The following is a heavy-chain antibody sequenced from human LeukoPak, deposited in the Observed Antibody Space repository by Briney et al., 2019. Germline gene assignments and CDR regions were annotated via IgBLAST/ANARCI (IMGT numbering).Heavy chain of an antibody. Sequence: SGTLSLTCAVYGGSFSGYYWSWIRQPPGKGLEWIGEINHSGSTNYNPSLKSRVTISVDTSKNQFSLKLSSVTAADTAVYYCARAEPTYYYDSSAYYFDYWGQGTLVTVSS. CDR1: GGSFSGYY. CDR3: ARAEPTYYYDSSAYYFDY. CDR2: INHSGST. J-gene: IGHJ4*02. D-gene: IGHD3-22*01. V-gene: IGHV4-34*01.